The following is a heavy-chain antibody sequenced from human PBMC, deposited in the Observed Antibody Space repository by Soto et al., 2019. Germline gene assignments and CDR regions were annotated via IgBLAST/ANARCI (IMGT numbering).Heavy chain of an antibody. D-gene: IGHD2-15*01. Sequence: SETLSLTCSVSGGSISSGGYSWSWIRQPPGKGLEWIGYIYHSGSTYYNPSLKSRVTISVDRSKNQFSLKLSSVTAADTAVYYCARAKVAATGWFDPWGQGTLVTVSS. CDR3: ARAKVAATGWFDP. CDR2: IYHSGST. J-gene: IGHJ5*02. V-gene: IGHV4-30-2*01. CDR1: GGSISSGGYS.